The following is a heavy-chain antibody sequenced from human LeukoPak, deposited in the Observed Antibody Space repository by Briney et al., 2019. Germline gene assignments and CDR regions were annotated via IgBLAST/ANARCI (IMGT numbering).Heavy chain of an antibody. CDR3: ARERREQLLPPYTRLVTYFDY. CDR1: GGSISRSSYY. J-gene: IGHJ4*02. D-gene: IGHD1-26*01. Sequence: SETLSLTCTVSGGSISRSSYYWGWIRQPPGKGLEWIGSIYYSGSIYYNPSLKSRVTISVDTSKNQLSLKLRSVTAADTAVYYCARERREQLLPPYTRLVTYFDYWGQGTLVTVSS. V-gene: IGHV4-39*07. CDR2: IYYSGSI.